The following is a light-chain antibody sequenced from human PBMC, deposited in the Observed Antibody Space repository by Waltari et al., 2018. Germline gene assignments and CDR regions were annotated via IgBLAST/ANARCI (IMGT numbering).Light chain of an antibody. V-gene: IGKV3-15*01. CDR3: QQYKYWPPLT. CDR1: QSVSSD. Sequence: EIVMTQSPVTLSVSLGERATLSCRASQSVSSDLAWYQPKPGPAPRLLLYDASTRAAGLAARFSASGSGTEFTLTISSLQSEDFAVYYCQQYKYWPPLTFGGGTKVEIK. CDR2: DAS. J-gene: IGKJ4*01.